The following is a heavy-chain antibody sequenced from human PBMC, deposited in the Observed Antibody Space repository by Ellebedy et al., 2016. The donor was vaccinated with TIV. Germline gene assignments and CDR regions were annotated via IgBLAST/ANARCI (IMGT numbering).Heavy chain of an antibody. Sequence: PGGSLRLSCAASGFTFSGYAMSWVRQTPMKGLEWVSHITATGGTTYYAASVKGRFTISRDNSKNTLYLQMNSLRADDTAVYYCARRRAVTSIRYFDYWGQGTLVTVSS. V-gene: IGHV3-23*01. CDR1: GFTFSGYA. J-gene: IGHJ4*02. D-gene: IGHD2-21*02. CDR2: ITATGGTT. CDR3: ARRRAVTSIRYFDY.